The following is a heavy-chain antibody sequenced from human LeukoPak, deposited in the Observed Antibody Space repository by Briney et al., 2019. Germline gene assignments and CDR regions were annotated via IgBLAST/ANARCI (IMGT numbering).Heavy chain of an antibody. CDR2: ISSSGNTT. Sequence: GGSLRLSCAASGFTFSDYYMSWMRQAPGKGLEWVSYISSSGNTTYYADSVKGRFTISRDNAKNSLYLQMNSLRAEDTAVYYCARGRRYGDYWGQGTLVTVSS. CDR3: ARGRRYGDY. V-gene: IGHV3-11*01. D-gene: IGHD3-16*01. J-gene: IGHJ4*02. CDR1: GFTFSDYY.